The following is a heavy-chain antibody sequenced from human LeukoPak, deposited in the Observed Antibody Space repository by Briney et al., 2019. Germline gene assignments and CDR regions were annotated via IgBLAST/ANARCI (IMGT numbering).Heavy chain of an antibody. CDR3: ATLPWCSGGSCYSHDH. CDR2: IYYSGNT. Sequence: SETLSLTCTVSGGSISSSSYYCGWIRQPPGKGLEWIGSIYYSGNTYYNPSLKSRVTISVDTSTNQFSLRLSSVTAADTAVYYCATLPWCSGGSCYSHDHWGQGTLFTVSS. J-gene: IGHJ5*02. V-gene: IGHV4-39*01. D-gene: IGHD2-15*01. CDR1: GGSISSSSYY.